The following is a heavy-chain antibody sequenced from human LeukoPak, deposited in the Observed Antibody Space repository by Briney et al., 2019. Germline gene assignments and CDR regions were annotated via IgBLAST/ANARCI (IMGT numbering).Heavy chain of an antibody. V-gene: IGHV4-39*01. CDR2: IYYSGGT. Sequence: SETLSLTCTNSGGSISSSSYYWGWIRQPPGKGLEWVGGIYYSGGTYYNPSLESRVTISADTSTLDTSKKQFSLRLTSVTAADTAVYYCALHYYDNAGKWFDPWGQGILVTVSS. J-gene: IGHJ5*02. D-gene: IGHD3-16*01. CDR3: ALHYYDNAGKWFDP. CDR1: GGSISSSSYY.